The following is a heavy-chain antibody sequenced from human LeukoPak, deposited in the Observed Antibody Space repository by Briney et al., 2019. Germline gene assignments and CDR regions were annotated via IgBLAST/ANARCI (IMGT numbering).Heavy chain of an antibody. CDR3: ARPQTELPNYYYDSSGYYYGDAFDI. V-gene: IGHV5-51*01. Sequence: GESLKISCKGSGYSFTSYWIGWVRQMPGKGLEWMGIIYPGDSDTRYSPSFQGQVTISADKSISTAYLQWSSLKASDTAMYYCARPQTELPNYYYDSSGYYYGDAFDIWGQGTMVTVSS. J-gene: IGHJ3*02. CDR1: GYSFTSYW. D-gene: IGHD3-22*01. CDR2: IYPGDSDT.